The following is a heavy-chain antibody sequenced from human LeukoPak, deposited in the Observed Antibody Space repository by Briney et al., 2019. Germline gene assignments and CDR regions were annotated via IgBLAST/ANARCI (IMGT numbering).Heavy chain of an antibody. V-gene: IGHV4-61*02. CDR1: GGSISSGSYY. CDR3: ARAGGIPASFDY. CDR2: IYTSGST. D-gene: IGHD6-25*01. J-gene: IGHJ4*02. Sequence: SETLSLTCTVSGGSISSGSYYWSWIRQPAGKGLEWIGRIYTSGSTNYNPSLKSRVTISVDTSKNQFSLKLSSVTAADTAVYYCARAGGIPASFDYWGQGTLVTVSS.